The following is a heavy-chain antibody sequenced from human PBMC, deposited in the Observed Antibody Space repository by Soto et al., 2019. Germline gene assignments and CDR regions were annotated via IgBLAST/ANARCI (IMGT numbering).Heavy chain of an antibody. D-gene: IGHD3-10*01. J-gene: IGHJ5*02. CDR3: ARAPIYYSGSGSYYESWFDT. V-gene: IGHV1-18*04. Sequence: ASVTVSCKASGYTFTSYGISWVRQAPGQGLEWMGWISAYNGNTNYAQKLQGRVTMTTDTSTSTAYMELRSLRSDDTAVYYCARAPIYYSGSGSYYESWFDTWGQGTLVTVSS. CDR2: ISAYNGNT. CDR1: GYTFTSYG.